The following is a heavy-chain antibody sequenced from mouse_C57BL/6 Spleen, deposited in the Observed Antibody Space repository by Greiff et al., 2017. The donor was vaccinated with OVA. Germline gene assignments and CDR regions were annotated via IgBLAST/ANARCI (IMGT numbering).Heavy chain of an antibody. CDR2: IWSGGST. Sequence: VKLVESGPGLVQPSQNLSITCTVSGFSLTSYGVHWVRQSPGKGLEWLGVIWSGGSTDYNAAFISRLSISKDNSKSQVFFKMNSLQADDTAIYYCARKSLYYDSIAYWGQGTLVTVSA. CDR3: ARKSLYYDSIAY. D-gene: IGHD2-4*01. CDR1: GFSLTSYG. V-gene: IGHV2-2*01. J-gene: IGHJ3*01.